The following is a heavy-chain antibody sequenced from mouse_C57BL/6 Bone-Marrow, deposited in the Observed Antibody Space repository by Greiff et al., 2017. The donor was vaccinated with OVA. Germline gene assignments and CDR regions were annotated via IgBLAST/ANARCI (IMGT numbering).Heavy chain of an antibody. J-gene: IGHJ4*01. CDR3: AREEIYDGPYRAMDY. Sequence: VQLQQSGADLAKPGASVKLSCKASGYTFTSYWVHWVKQRPGQGLEWIGYINPSSGYTKYNQKFKDKATLTADKSSSTAYMQLSSLTYEDSAVYYCAREEIYDGPYRAMDYWGQGTSVTVSS. V-gene: IGHV1-7*01. CDR1: GYTFTSYW. CDR2: INPSSGYT. D-gene: IGHD2-3*01.